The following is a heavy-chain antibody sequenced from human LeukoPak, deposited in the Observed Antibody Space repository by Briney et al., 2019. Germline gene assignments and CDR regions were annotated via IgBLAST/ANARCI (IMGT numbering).Heavy chain of an antibody. V-gene: IGHV3-9*01. CDR3: ARDFCTGCNYYFYGMDV. D-gene: IGHD2-2*01. Sequence: GGSLRLSCTASGFALDDYVMHWVRQTPGGGLEWVSGIGRDSANIGYADSVKGRFTISRDNDKNSLYLQMNGLTTEDTALYYCARDFCTGCNYYFYGMDVWGRGTTVTVSS. J-gene: IGHJ6*02. CDR1: GFALDDYV. CDR2: IGRDSANI.